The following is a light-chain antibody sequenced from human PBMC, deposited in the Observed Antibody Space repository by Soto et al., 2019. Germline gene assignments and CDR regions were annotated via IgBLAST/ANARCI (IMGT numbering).Light chain of an antibody. J-gene: IGKJ4*01. CDR3: LQSHSFPLT. CDR1: QDVGTW. Sequence: DIQMTQSPSSVSAAIGDRVTITCRASQDVGTWVAWYQQQPGKPPKLLIYGASGLHTGVLSRFSGSGSGTDFTLTFSALHPEDFATYFCLQSHSFPLTFGGGTNVDIK. CDR2: GAS. V-gene: IGKV1-12*01.